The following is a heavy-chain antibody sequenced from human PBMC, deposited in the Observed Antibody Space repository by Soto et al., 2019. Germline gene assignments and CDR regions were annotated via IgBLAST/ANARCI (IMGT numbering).Heavy chain of an antibody. Sequence: KPSETLSLTCAVYGGSFSGYYWSWIRQPPGKGLEWIGEINHSGSTNYNPSLKSRVTISVDTSKNQFSLKLSSVTAADTAVYYCARGHLDYAYVDYWGQGTLVTVSS. D-gene: IGHD4-17*01. CDR1: GGSFSGYY. J-gene: IGHJ4*02. CDR2: INHSGST. CDR3: ARGHLDYAYVDY. V-gene: IGHV4-34*01.